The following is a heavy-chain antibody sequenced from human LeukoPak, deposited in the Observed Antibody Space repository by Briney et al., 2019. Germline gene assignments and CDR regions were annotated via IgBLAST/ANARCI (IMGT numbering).Heavy chain of an antibody. Sequence: TPSETLSRTCTVSGGSISSGGYYWSWIRQHPGKGLEWIGYIYYSGTTYYNPSLKSRVTISVDTSKNQFSLKLDSVTAADTAVYYCARGDCSGGSCYLDYWGQGTLVTVSS. CDR2: IYYSGTT. CDR1: GGSISSGGYY. CDR3: ARGDCSGGSCYLDY. J-gene: IGHJ4*02. D-gene: IGHD2-15*01. V-gene: IGHV4-31*03.